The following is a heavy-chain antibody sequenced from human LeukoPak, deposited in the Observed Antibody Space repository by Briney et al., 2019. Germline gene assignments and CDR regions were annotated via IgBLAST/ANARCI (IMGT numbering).Heavy chain of an antibody. D-gene: IGHD6-13*01. CDR1: GFTFSSYE. CDR2: ISSSGSTI. J-gene: IGHJ4*02. CDR3: GRGGKVEQLVLAR. Sequence: PGGSLRLSCAASGFTFSSYEMNWVRKAPGKELEWVSYISSSGSTIYYADSVKGRFTISRDNAKNTVYLQMNSLRAEDTAVYYCGRGGKVEQLVLARWGQGSLVTVSS. V-gene: IGHV3-48*03.